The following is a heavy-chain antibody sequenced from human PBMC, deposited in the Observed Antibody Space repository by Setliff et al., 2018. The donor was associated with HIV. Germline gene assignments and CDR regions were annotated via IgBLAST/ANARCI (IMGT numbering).Heavy chain of an antibody. Sequence: ASVKVSCKTSGYTFTDYFIHWVRQAPGQGLEWMGRINPSNGATDFGQKFQGWITMTRDTSSRTAYLEVNRLTSDDTAVYYCAREYDVLSGSYISAFDIWGQGTMVTVSS. CDR2: INPSNGAT. D-gene: IGHD3-3*01. CDR1: GYTFTDYF. CDR3: AREYDVLSGSYISAFDI. V-gene: IGHV1-2*04. J-gene: IGHJ3*02.